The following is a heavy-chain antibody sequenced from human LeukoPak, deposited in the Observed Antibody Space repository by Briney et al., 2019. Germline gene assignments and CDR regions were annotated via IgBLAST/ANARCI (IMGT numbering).Heavy chain of an antibody. V-gene: IGHV3-7*01. D-gene: IGHD3-22*01. CDR1: GFTFSSYC. J-gene: IGHJ4*02. Sequence: PGGSLRLSCAASGFTFSSYCMSWVRQAPGKGLEWVANIKQDGSEKYYVDSVKGRFTISRDNAKNSLYLQMNSLRAEDTAVYYCARVLDYYDSSGYYYFDYWGQGTLVTVSS. CDR2: IKQDGSEK. CDR3: ARVLDYYDSSGYYYFDY.